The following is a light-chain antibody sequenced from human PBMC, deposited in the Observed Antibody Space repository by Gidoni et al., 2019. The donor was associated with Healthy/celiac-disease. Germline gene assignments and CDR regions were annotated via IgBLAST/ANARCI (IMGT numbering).Light chain of an antibody. J-gene: IGLJ2*01. CDR2: QDS. V-gene: IGLV3-1*01. CDR3: QAWDSSTAGVV. Sequence: SYELTQPPSVSVSPGQTASITCSGDKSGDKYACWYQQKPGQSPVLVIYQDSKRPSGIPERFSGSNSGNTATLTIGGTQAMDEADYYCQAWDSSTAGVVFGGGTKLTVL. CDR1: KSGDKY.